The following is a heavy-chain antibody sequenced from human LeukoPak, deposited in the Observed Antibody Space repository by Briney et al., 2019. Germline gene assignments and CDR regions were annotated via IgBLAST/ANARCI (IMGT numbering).Heavy chain of an antibody. CDR1: GGTFSSYA. D-gene: IGHD5-24*01. Sequence: GASVKVSCKASGGTFSSYAISWVRQAPGQGLEWMGGIIPIFGTANYAQKFQGRVTITADESTSTAYMELSSLRSEDTAVYYCARDQGRVEMATMNDYWGQGTLVTVSS. V-gene: IGHV1-69*13. CDR3: ARDQGRVEMATMNDY. CDR2: IIPIFGTA. J-gene: IGHJ4*02.